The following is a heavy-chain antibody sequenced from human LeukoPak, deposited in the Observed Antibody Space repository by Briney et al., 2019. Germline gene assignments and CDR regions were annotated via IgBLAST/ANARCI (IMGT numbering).Heavy chain of an antibody. V-gene: IGHV1-2*02. Sequence: ASVKVSCKASGYTFTGYYMHWVRQAPGQGLEWMGWTNPNSGGTNYAQKFQGRVTMTRGTSISTAYMELSRLRSDGTAVYYCARDSRSGGSFDYWGQGTLVTVSS. CDR2: TNPNSGGT. J-gene: IGHJ4*02. D-gene: IGHD3-16*01. CDR3: ARDSRSGGSFDY. CDR1: GYTFTGYY.